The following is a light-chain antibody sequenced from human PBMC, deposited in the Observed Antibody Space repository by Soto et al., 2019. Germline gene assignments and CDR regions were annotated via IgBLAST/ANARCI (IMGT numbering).Light chain of an antibody. Sequence: QAVVTQPPSVSGAPGQRVTISCTGSSSNIGAGYDVHWYQQLPGTAPKLLLYNDNNRPSGVPDRISGSKSGTSASLAITGLQAEDEADYYCQSYDSSLSGYVFGTGTQLTVL. J-gene: IGLJ1*01. V-gene: IGLV1-40*01. CDR2: NDN. CDR3: QSYDSSLSGYV. CDR1: SSNIGAGYD.